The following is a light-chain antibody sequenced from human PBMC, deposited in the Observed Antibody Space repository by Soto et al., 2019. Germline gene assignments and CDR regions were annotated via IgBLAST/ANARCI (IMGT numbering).Light chain of an antibody. V-gene: IGKV1-5*03. Sequence: DVKMSHSPSTLSESIGDRVTITCRASQSIGSWLAWFQQKPGKAPKVLIYKASNLESGVPSRFSGSGSGTEFTLTISSLQSDDFATYYCQHYYGYAWTFGQGT. CDR2: KAS. J-gene: IGKJ1*01. CDR3: QHYYGYAWT. CDR1: QSIGSW.